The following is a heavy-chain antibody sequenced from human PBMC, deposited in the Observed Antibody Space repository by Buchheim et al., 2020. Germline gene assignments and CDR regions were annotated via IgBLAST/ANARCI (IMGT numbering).Heavy chain of an antibody. V-gene: IGHV4-30-4*07. Sequence: QVQLQESGPGLVKPSQTLSLTCAVSGGSISSGGYSWSWIRQPPGKGLEWIGYIYYSGSTYYNPSLTGRVTISVDTSKNQFSLKLSSVTAADTAVYYCARVIYGKNWYFDLWGRGTL. CDR1: GGSISSGGYS. J-gene: IGHJ2*01. CDR2: IYYSGST. D-gene: IGHD4-17*01. CDR3: ARVIYGKNWYFDL.